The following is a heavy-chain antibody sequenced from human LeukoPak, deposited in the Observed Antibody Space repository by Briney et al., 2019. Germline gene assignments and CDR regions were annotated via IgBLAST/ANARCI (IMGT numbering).Heavy chain of an antibody. V-gene: IGHV1-2*02. D-gene: IGHD3-10*01. CDR3: ARERATMVRGVTNYYYYGMDV. CDR1: GYTFTGYY. Sequence: ASVKVSCKASGYTFTGYYMHWVRQAPGQGLEWMGWINPNSGGTNYAQKFQGRVTMTRGTSISTAYMELSRLRSDDTAVYYCARERATMVRGVTNYYYYGMDVWGQGTTVTVSS. CDR2: INPNSGGT. J-gene: IGHJ6*02.